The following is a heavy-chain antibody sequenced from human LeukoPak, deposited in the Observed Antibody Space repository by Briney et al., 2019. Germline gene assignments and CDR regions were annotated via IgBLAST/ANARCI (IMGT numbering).Heavy chain of an antibody. CDR1: GGSVSSGSYY. Sequence: SETLSLTCTDSGGSVSSGSYYWSWIRQPPGKGLEWIGYIYYSGSTNYNPSLKSRVTISVDTSKNQFSLKLSSVTAADTAVYYCARDLGDYVVDYWGQGTLVTVSS. CDR3: ARDLGDYVVDY. CDR2: IYYSGST. D-gene: IGHD4-17*01. J-gene: IGHJ4*02. V-gene: IGHV4-61*01.